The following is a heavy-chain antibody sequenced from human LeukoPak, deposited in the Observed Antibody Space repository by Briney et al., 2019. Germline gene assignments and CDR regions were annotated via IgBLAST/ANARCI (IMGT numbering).Heavy chain of an antibody. CDR3: ARGPTRANSTDY. V-gene: IGHV3-30*04. D-gene: IGHD2/OR15-2a*01. J-gene: IGHJ4*02. Sequence: GGSLRLSCAASGFTFSSYAMHWVRQAPGKGLEWVAVISYDGSNKYYADSVKGRFTISRDNAKNSLYLQMNSLRAEDTAVYYCARGPTRANSTDYWGQGALVTVSS. CDR1: GFTFSSYA. CDR2: ISYDGSNK.